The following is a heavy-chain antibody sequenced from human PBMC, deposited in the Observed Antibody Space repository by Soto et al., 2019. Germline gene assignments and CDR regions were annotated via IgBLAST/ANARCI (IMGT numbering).Heavy chain of an antibody. D-gene: IGHD3-3*01. V-gene: IGHV4-34*01. Sequence: PSETLSLTCAVYGGSFSGYYWSWIRQPPGKGLEWIGEINHSGSTNYNPSLKSRVTISVDTSKNQFSLKLSSVTAADTAVYYCARGGKRITIFGVVIDKIDYWGQGTLVTVS. CDR3: ARGGKRITIFGVVIDKIDY. J-gene: IGHJ4*02. CDR1: GGSFSGYY. CDR2: INHSGST.